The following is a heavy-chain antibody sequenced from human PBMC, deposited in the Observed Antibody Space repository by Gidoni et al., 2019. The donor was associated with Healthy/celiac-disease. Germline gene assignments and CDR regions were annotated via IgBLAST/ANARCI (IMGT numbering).Heavy chain of an antibody. CDR1: AFTFSRYS. V-gene: IGHV3-21*01. CDR2: ISSSSSYI. Sequence: EVQLVESGGGLVKPGGSLRLSCAASAFTFSRYSMNWVRQAPGKGLEWVSSISSSSSYIYYADSVKGRFTISRDNAKNSLYLQMNSLRAEDTAVYYCARDGSKEVSAGPTGGYWGQGTLVTVSS. D-gene: IGHD3-10*01. J-gene: IGHJ4*02. CDR3: ARDGSKEVSAGPTGGY.